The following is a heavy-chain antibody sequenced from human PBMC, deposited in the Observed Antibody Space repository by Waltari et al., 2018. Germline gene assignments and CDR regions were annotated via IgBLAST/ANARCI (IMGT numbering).Heavy chain of an antibody. CDR2: ISSSSSYI. D-gene: IGHD3-10*01. CDR3: ARGGSGNPIDY. CDR1: GFTFSSYS. Sequence: EVQLVESGGGLVKPGGSLRLSCAASGFTFSSYSMNWVRQAPGKGLGWVATISSSSSYIYYADSVKGRFTSSRDNAKNSLYLQMNSLRAEDTAVYYCARGGSGNPIDYWGQGTLVTVSS. J-gene: IGHJ4*02. V-gene: IGHV3-21*01.